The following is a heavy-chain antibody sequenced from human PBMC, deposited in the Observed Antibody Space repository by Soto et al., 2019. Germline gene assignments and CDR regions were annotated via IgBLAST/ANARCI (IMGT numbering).Heavy chain of an antibody. V-gene: IGHV3-23*01. Sequence: GGSLRLSCAASGFTFSSYAMSWVRQAPGKGLEWVSAISGSGGSTYYADSVKGRFTISRDNSKNTLYLQMNSLRAEDTAVYYCAKDMVGPGRWLGEMSPFHIWGQGTMVTVSS. D-gene: IGHD3-10*01. CDR1: GFTFSSYA. CDR2: ISGSGGST. J-gene: IGHJ3*02. CDR3: AKDMVGPGRWLGEMSPFHI.